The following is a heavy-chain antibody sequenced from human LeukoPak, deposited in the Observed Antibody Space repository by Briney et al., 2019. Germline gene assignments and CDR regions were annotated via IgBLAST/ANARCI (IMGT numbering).Heavy chain of an antibody. CDR2: ISTYNGNT. D-gene: IGHD6-19*01. V-gene: IGHV1-18*01. CDR3: ARDRAGSAWYTTFDY. CDR1: RYTFTSFG. Sequence: ASVKVSDKASRYTFTSFGISWVRQAPGQGLEGMGWISTYNGNTNYAQKLQGRVTMTTDTSTSRVYMDLRSLRSDDTAVYYCARDRAGSAWYTTFDYWGQGTLVTVSS. J-gene: IGHJ4*02.